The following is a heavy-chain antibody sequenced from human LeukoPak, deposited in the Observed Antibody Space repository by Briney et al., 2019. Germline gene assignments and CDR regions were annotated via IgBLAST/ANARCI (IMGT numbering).Heavy chain of an antibody. V-gene: IGHV3-21*01. CDR3: ARDLSWELPTYDAFDI. Sequence: GGSLRLSCAASGSTFSSYSMSWVRQAPGKGLEWVSSISSSSYIYYADSVKGRFTISRDNAKNSLYLQMNSLRAEDTAVYYCARDLSWELPTYDAFDIWGQGTMVTVSS. D-gene: IGHD1-26*01. CDR2: ISSSSYI. J-gene: IGHJ3*02. CDR1: GSTFSSYS.